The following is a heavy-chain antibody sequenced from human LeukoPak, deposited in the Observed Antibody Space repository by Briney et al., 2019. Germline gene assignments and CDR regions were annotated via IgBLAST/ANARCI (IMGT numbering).Heavy chain of an antibody. D-gene: IGHD5-24*01. CDR2: INPSGGTT. Sequence: ASVKVSCKASGYTFTSYHMHWVRQAPGQGLEWMGIINPSGGTTNYAQKFRGRVTMTRDMSTSTAYMELRSLRSDDTAVYYCARGLQETLAWLQAFTAFDIWGQGTMVTVSS. CDR1: GYTFTSYH. CDR3: ARGLQETLAWLQAFTAFDI. J-gene: IGHJ3*02. V-gene: IGHV1-46*01.